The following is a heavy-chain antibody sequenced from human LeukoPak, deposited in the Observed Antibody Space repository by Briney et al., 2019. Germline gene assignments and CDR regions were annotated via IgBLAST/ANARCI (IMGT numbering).Heavy chain of an antibody. V-gene: IGHV3-7*01. D-gene: IGHD2-2*01. CDR2: IKQDGSET. J-gene: IGHJ5*02. CDR3: VSDRCSYCGSTNCYGCGWFDP. Sequence: GGSLRLSCVVSGFAFSNYWMTWVRQAPGKGLEWVASIKQDGSETYYVDSVEGRFTISRDNTKNSVYLQMDGLRAEDTAVYFCVSDRCSYCGSTNCYGCGWFDPWGQGLWSPSPQ. CDR1: GFAFSNYW.